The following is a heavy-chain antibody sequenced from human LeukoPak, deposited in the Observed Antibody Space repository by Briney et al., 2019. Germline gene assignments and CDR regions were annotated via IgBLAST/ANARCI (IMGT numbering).Heavy chain of an antibody. J-gene: IGHJ6*02. V-gene: IGHV3-30*18. CDR3: AKDYYDSSGYYYVPSHYYYYYGMDV. CDR2: ISHDGTVQ. Sequence: GGSLRLSCAASGFTFSSYGMQWVRQAPGKGLEWVAVISHDGTVQRYADSVKGRFTISRDNSKNTLYLQMNSLRAEDTAVYYCAKDYYDSSGYYYVPSHYYYYYGMDVWGQGTTVTVSS. D-gene: IGHD3-22*01. CDR1: GFTFSSYG.